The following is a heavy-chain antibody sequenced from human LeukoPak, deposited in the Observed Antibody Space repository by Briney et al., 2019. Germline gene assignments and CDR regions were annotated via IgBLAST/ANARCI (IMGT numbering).Heavy chain of an antibody. CDR2: LKSKSDGGTR. D-gene: IGHD3-10*01. J-gene: IGHJ4*02. V-gene: IGHV3-15*05. CDR1: GFTVTNAW. CDR3: AKRADDAMKAHYYGSGSYDY. Sequence: PGGSLRLSCAASGFTVTNAWMNWVRQAPGKGLEWVGLLKSKSDGGTRDYAAPVKGRFTISRDDSSNTFYLQMNSLKDEDTAVYYCAKRADDAMKAHYYGSGSYDYWGQGTLVTVSS.